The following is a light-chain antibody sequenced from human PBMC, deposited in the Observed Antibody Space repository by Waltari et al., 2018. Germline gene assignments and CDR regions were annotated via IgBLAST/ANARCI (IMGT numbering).Light chain of an antibody. CDR3: LHRSNWPPLFT. CDR2: DTF. V-gene: IGKV3-11*01. Sequence: EIVLTQSPVTLSLSPGDRATLSCRASQSVRRYLAWYQQKPGQAPRLLIYDTFSRASGIPARFSGSGSGTDFTLTISSLEPEDFAVYYCLHRSNWPPLFTFGPGTKVDIK. CDR1: QSVRRY. J-gene: IGKJ3*01.